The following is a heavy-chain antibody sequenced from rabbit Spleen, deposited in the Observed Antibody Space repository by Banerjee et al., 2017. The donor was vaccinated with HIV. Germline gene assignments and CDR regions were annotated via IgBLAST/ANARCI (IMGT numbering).Heavy chain of an antibody. CDR1: GFSFSSNHY. D-gene: IGHD1-1*01. J-gene: IGHJ4*01. CDR2: IDAGSSGFT. Sequence: VESGGGLVKPGASLTLTCTASGFSFSSNHYMCWVRQAPGKGLEWIACIDAGSSGFTYFASWAKGRFTCSKTSSTTVTLQMTSLTAADTATYFCARDLVAVIGWNFSLWGPGTLVTVS. V-gene: IGHV1S40*01. CDR3: ARDLVAVIGWNFSL.